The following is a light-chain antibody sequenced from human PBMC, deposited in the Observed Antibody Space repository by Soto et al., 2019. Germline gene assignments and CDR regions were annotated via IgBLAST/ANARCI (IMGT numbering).Light chain of an antibody. CDR1: TSNIGNNY. CDR3: GTWDSSLNSWV. J-gene: IGLJ3*02. Sequence: QSVLTQPPSVSAAPGQRVTISCSGSTSNIGNNYVSWYQQFPGAAPKILIYDNTKRYSGIPDRFSGSKSATSATLGITGLQTGDEAEYVCGTWDSSLNSWVFGAGTKLTVL. V-gene: IGLV1-51*01. CDR2: DNT.